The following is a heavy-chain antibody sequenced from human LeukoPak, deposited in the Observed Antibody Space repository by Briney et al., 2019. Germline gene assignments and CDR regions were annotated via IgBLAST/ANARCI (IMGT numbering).Heavy chain of an antibody. Sequence: GGSLRLSCAASGFTFSRHNMNWVRQAPGKGLEWVSYISSSGSTIYYADSVKGRFTISRDNAKNSLYLQMNSLRAEDTAVYYCARTGLRGYYMDVWGKGTTVTVSS. CDR2: ISSSGSTI. CDR1: GFTFSRHN. CDR3: ARTGLRGYYMDV. J-gene: IGHJ6*03. D-gene: IGHD4-17*01. V-gene: IGHV3-48*04.